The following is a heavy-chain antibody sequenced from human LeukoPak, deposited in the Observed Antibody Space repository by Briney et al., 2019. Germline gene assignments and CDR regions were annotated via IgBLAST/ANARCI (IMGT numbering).Heavy chain of an antibody. CDR3: ARDRPGGTANDAFDF. D-gene: IGHD3-16*01. CDR1: GASISGGGYY. V-gene: IGHV4-31*03. Sequence: KPSQTLSLTCSVSGASISGGGYYWNWIRQHPGKGLEWIGYIYSSGSTYYNPSLMSRLSISVDTSKNQFSLKLSSVTAADTAVYYCARDRPGGTANDAFDFWGQGTMVTVSS. CDR2: IYSSGST. J-gene: IGHJ3*01.